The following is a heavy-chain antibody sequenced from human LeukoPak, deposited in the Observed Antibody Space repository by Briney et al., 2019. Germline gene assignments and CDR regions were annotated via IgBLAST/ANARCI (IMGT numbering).Heavy chain of an antibody. J-gene: IGHJ5*02. V-gene: IGHV4-39*01. CDR2: IYYSGST. Sequence: SETLSLTCTVSGGSISSSSYYWGWIRQPPGKGLEWIGSIYYSGSTYYNPSLKSRVTISVDTSKNQFSLKLSSVTAADTAVYYCARQGEKYQLRDLAWFDPWGQGTLVTVSS. D-gene: IGHD2-2*01. CDR3: ARQGEKYQLRDLAWFDP. CDR1: GGSISSSSYY.